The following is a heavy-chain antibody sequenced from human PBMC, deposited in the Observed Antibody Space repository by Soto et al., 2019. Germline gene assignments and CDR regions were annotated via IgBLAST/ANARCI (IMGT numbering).Heavy chain of an antibody. CDR3: TTDMPKSWWDYDFWSGYHSSRNDWFDP. D-gene: IGHD3-3*01. CDR2: IKSKTDGGTT. Sequence: GGSLRLSCAASGFTFSNAWMSWVRQAPGKGLEWVGRIKSKTDGGTTDYAAPVKGRFTISRDDSKNTLYLQMNSLKTEDTAVYYFTTDMPKSWWDYDFWSGYHSSRNDWFDPWGQGTLVTVSS. V-gene: IGHV3-15*01. J-gene: IGHJ5*02. CDR1: GFTFSNAW.